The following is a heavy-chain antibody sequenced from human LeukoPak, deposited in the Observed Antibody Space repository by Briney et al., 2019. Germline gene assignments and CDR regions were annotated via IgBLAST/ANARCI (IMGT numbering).Heavy chain of an antibody. CDR1: GYTFTGYY. CDR2: INPKSGGI. CDR3: ATDGMDV. Sequence: ASVKVSCKASGYTFTGYYIHWVRQAPGQGLEWMGRINPKSGGINYAQKFQGRVTMTEDTSTDTAYMELSSLRSEDTAVYYCATDGMDVWGQGTTVTVSS. V-gene: IGHV1-2*06. J-gene: IGHJ6*02.